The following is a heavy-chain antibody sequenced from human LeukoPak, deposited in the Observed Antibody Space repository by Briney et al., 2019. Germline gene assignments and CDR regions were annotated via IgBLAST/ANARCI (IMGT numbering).Heavy chain of an antibody. V-gene: IGHV3-30*07. D-gene: IGHD2-2*01. J-gene: IGHJ5*02. CDR1: GFTFSSYA. CDR3: ARDDPSSTSPGGDNWFDP. CDR2: ISYDGSNK. Sequence: GGSLRLSCAASGFTFSSYAMHWVRQAPGKGLEWVAVISYDGSNKYYADSVKGRFTISRDNAKNSLYLQMNSLRAEDTAVYYCARDDPSSTSPGGDNWFDPWGQGTLVTVSS.